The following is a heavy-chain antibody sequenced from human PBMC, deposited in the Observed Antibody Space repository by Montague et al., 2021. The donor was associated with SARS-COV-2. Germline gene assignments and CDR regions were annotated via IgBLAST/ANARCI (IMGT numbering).Heavy chain of an antibody. CDR3: ARILVAAAGSPFDP. CDR2: VDWDDDK. D-gene: IGHD6-13*01. V-gene: IGHV2-70*11. J-gene: IGHJ5*02. CDR1: GFSLITSGMC. Sequence: KSTQTLTLTCTFSGFSLITSGMCVSWIRQPPGKALEWLARVDWDDDKYYSTSLKTRLTISKDTSKNQVVLTMTNMDPVDTATYYCARILVAAAGSPFDPWGQGTLVTVSS.